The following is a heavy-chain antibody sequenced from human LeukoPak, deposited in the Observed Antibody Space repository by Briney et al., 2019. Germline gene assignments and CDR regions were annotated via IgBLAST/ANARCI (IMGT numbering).Heavy chain of an antibody. CDR1: GYSFTSYW. CDR3: ARVGADYDILTGYDY. J-gene: IGHJ4*02. V-gene: IGHV5-51*01. Sequence: NTGESLKISCKGSGYSFTSYWIGWVRQMPGKGLEWMGIIYPDDSDTRHSPSFQGQVTISADKSISTAYLQWSSLKASDTAMYYCARVGADYDILTGYDYWGQGTLVTVSS. D-gene: IGHD3-9*01. CDR2: IYPDDSDT.